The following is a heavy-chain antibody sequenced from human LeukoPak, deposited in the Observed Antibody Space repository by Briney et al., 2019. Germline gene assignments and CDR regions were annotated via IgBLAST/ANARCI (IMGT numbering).Heavy chain of an antibody. J-gene: IGHJ5*02. D-gene: IGHD2-21*02. CDR3: ARDRGVSAYCGGDCYL. Sequence: SVKVSCKASGGTFSSYAISWVRQAPGQGLEWMGGIIPIFGTASYAQKFQGRVTITTDESTSTAYMELSSLRSEDTAVYYCARDRGVSAYCGGDCYLWGQGTLVTVSS. CDR2: IIPIFGTA. V-gene: IGHV1-69*05. CDR1: GGTFSSYA.